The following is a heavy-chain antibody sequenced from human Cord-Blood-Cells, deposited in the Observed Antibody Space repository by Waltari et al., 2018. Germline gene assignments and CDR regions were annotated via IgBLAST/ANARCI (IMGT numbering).Heavy chain of an antibody. CDR3: ARDLYYYGSGSYYNWYFDL. D-gene: IGHD3-10*01. V-gene: IGHV1-2*02. J-gene: IGHJ2*01. CDR2: INPNSGGT. Sequence: QVQLVQSGPEVKRPGASVKVSCRASGYTFTGYYLHWVRQAPGQGLEWMGWINPNSGGTNYAQKFQGRVTMTRDTSISTAYMELSRLRSDDTAVYYCARDLYYYGSGSYYNWYFDLWGRGTLVTVSS. CDR1: GYTFTGYY.